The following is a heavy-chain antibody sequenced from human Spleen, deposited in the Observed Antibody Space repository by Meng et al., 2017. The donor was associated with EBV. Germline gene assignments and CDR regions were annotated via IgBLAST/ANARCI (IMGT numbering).Heavy chain of an antibody. Sequence: VQLVQSGTWVKRPGSSVKVSCKASGGTHNSYSIGWVRQAPGQGLEWMGGIILFFGSPNYAHKFQGRLTITADESTSTVYMELSSLRSEDTAVYYCARDYDSSGYSFYYWGQGTLVTVSS. CDR3: ARDYDSSGYSFYY. V-gene: IGHV1-69*01. CDR1: GGTHNSYS. D-gene: IGHD3-22*01. J-gene: IGHJ4*02. CDR2: IILFFGSP.